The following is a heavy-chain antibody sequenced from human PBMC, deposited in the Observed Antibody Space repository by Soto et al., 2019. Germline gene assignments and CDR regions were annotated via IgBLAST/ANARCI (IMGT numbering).Heavy chain of an antibody. CDR2: ISGSGSSM. J-gene: IGHJ4*02. V-gene: IGHV3-11*01. D-gene: IGHD3-9*01. Sequence: QVQLVESGGGLVRPGGSLRLSCAASGFPFSNSYMSWIRQAPGKGLEWVSHISGSGSSMYSDTVKGRFTISRDNAKNSLYLQMNSLTAEDTAIYYCTRAKEMATILDYWGQGALVTVSS. CDR3: TRAKEMATILDY. CDR1: GFPFSNSY.